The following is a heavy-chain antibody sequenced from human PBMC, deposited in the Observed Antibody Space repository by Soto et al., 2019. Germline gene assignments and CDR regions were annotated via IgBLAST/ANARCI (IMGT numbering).Heavy chain of an antibody. CDR3: ARDLGVAPAAIGWFDP. V-gene: IGHV1-3*01. Sequence: ASVKVSCKASGYTFTSYAMHWVRQAPGQRLEWMGWINAGNGNTKYSQKFQGRVTITRDTSASTAYMELSSLRSEDTAVYYCARDLGVAPAAIGWFDPWGQGTLVTVSS. CDR2: INAGNGNT. D-gene: IGHD2-2*01. J-gene: IGHJ5*02. CDR1: GYTFTSYA.